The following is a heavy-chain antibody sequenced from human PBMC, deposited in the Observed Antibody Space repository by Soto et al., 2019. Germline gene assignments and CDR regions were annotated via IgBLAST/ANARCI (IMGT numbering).Heavy chain of an antibody. Sequence: ASLKVSCKASGYTFTGYYMHWVRQAPGQGLEWMGWINPNSGGTNYAQKFQGWVTMTRDTSISTAYMELSRLRSDDTAVYYCARSMSTNYYYYGMDVWGQGTTVTVSS. J-gene: IGHJ6*02. D-gene: IGHD1-1*01. V-gene: IGHV1-2*04. CDR2: INPNSGGT. CDR1: GYTFTGYY. CDR3: ARSMSTNYYYYGMDV.